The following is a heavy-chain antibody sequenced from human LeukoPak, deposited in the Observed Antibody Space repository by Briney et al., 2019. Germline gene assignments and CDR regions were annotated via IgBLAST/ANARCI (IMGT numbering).Heavy chain of an antibody. V-gene: IGHV4-39*07. D-gene: IGHD1-1*01. CDR2: IYYSGST. CDR1: GGSISSSSYY. CDR3: ARSIGTTGTKRDY. Sequence: PSETLSLTCIVSGGSISSSSYYWGWIRQPPGKGLEWIGSIYYSGSTYCNPSLKSRVTISVVKSKNQFSLKLSSVTAADTAVYYCARSIGTTGTKRDYWGQGTLVTVSS. J-gene: IGHJ4*02.